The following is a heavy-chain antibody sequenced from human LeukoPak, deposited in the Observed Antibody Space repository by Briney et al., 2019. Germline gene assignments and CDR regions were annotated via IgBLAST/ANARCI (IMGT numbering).Heavy chain of an antibody. J-gene: IGHJ4*02. CDR2: ISGGGIGI. Sequence: GGSLRLSCAASGFTFSSYAMSWVRQAPGKGLEWVSAISGGGIGIYYADSLKGRFTISRDDSKNTLYLQMNNLRAEDTAVYYCTRRRGSQQPIDYWGQGTLVTVSS. V-gene: IGHV3-23*01. CDR1: GFTFSSYA. CDR3: TRRRGSQQPIDY. D-gene: IGHD1-14*01.